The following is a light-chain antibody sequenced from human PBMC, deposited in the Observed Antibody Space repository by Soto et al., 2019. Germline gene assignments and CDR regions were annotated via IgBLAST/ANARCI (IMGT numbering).Light chain of an antibody. CDR2: DAS. CDR1: QDISNY. CDR3: QQYDNLLGA. J-gene: IGKJ3*01. V-gene: IGKV1-33*01. Sequence: DIQMTQSPSSLSASVGDRVTITCQASQDISNYLNWYQQKPGKAPKHLIYDASNLETGVPSRFSGSGSGTDFTFTISSLQPEDIATYYCQQYDNLLGAFGTGTKVDIK.